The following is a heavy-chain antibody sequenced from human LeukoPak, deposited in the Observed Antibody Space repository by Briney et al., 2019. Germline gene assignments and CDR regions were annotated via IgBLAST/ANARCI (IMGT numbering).Heavy chain of an antibody. Sequence: ESLKIPCNGSGHTFSISWLGWVRQNPGEGLEWMGIIYVGDSDTRYNPSFQGQVTISADRSTSKAYLQWSGLKSSDTARYFCARCGHYDAYRVWGQGTLVSVSS. J-gene: IGHJ3*01. D-gene: IGHD2-21*02. V-gene: IGHV5-51*01. CDR2: IYVGDSDT. CDR1: GHTFSISW. CDR3: ARCGHYDAYRV.